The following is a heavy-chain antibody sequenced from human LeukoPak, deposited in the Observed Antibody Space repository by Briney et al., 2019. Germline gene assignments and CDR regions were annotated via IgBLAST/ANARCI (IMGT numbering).Heavy chain of an antibody. CDR2: INPNSGGT. CDR3: ARAYYDSSGYHNWYFDL. V-gene: IGHV1-2*02. Sequence: ASVKVSCKASGYTFTGYYMHWVRQAPGQGLEWMGWINPNSGGTNYAQKFQGRVTMTMDTSISTAYMELSRLRSDDTAVYYCARAYYDSSGYHNWYFDLWGRGTLVTVSS. D-gene: IGHD3-22*01. CDR1: GYTFTGYY. J-gene: IGHJ2*01.